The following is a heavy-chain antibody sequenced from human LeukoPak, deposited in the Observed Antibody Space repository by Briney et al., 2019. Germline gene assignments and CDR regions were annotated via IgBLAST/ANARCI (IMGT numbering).Heavy chain of an antibody. Sequence: GGSLRLSCAASGFTVSSSYMSWVRQAPGKGLEWVSVIYSGGTTYYADSVKGRFTISRDNSKNTLYLQINSLRVEDTAVYFCARDRLLYLDYWGQGTPVTVSS. CDR2: IYSGGTT. V-gene: IGHV3-53*01. D-gene: IGHD2-21*02. CDR1: GFTVSSSY. CDR3: ARDRLLYLDY. J-gene: IGHJ4*02.